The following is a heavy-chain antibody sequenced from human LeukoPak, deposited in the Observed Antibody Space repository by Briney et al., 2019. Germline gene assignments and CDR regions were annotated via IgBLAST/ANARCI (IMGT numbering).Heavy chain of an antibody. CDR2: IHPGDSDT. Sequence: GESLIISCNGSGYSFTSYWIGWVRPMPGEGLEGMGIIHPGDSDTKYSPSFQGQVTISADKSISPAYLQWSSLKASDTAMYYCARHMSYGSGSYLGWFDPWGQGTLVAVSS. D-gene: IGHD3-10*01. V-gene: IGHV5-51*01. CDR1: GYSFTSYW. CDR3: ARHMSYGSGSYLGWFDP. J-gene: IGHJ5*02.